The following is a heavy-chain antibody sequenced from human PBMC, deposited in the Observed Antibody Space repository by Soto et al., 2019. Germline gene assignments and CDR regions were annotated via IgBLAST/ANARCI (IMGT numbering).Heavy chain of an antibody. D-gene: IGHD6-13*01. V-gene: IGHV4-34*01. CDR3: ARGRKDYSSSWYVD. J-gene: IGHJ4*02. CDR2: INHSGST. CDR1: GGSFSGYY. Sequence: QVQLQQWGAGLLKPSETLSLTCAVYGGSFSGYYWSWIRQPPGKGLEWIGGINHSGSTNYNPSLKSRVTISVDTSKNQFSLKLSSVTAADTAVYYCARGRKDYSSSWYVDWGQGTLVTVSS.